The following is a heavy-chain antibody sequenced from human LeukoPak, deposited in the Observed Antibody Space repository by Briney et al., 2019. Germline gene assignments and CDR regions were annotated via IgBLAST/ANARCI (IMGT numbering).Heavy chain of an antibody. CDR3: AKDDSPFLGRSRDGYNLGGYFDP. Sequence: GGSLRLSCAASGFTFSSYAMSWVRQAPGKGLEWVSAISGSGGSTYYADSVKGRFTISRDNSKNTLYLQMNSLRAEDTAVYYCAKDDSPFLGRSRDGYNLGGYFDPWGQGTLVTVSS. CDR1: GFTFSSYA. J-gene: IGHJ5*02. CDR2: ISGSGGST. V-gene: IGHV3-23*01. D-gene: IGHD5-24*01.